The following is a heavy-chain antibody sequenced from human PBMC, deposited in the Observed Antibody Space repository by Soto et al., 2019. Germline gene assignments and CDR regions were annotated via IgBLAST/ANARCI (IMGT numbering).Heavy chain of an antibody. Sequence: SETLSLTCTVSGGSISSYYWSWIRQPPGKGLEWIGYIYYSGSTDYNPSLKSRVTISVDTSKNQFSLKLSSVTAADTAVYYCARGMGMATIFAYFDYWGQGTLVTVSS. CDR2: IYYSGST. CDR3: ARGMGMATIFAYFDY. CDR1: GGSISSYY. D-gene: IGHD5-12*01. V-gene: IGHV4-59*01. J-gene: IGHJ4*02.